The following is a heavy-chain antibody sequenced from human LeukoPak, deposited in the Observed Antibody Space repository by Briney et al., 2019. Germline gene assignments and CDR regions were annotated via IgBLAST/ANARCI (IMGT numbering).Heavy chain of an antibody. CDR3: TRDVDTAMVQYFDL. V-gene: IGHV3-49*04. CDR2: IRSKAYGGTI. Sequence: GGSLILSCTTSGFTFGDYAMSWVRQAPGKGLEWVGFIRSKAYGGTIEYAASVKGRFTISRDDSKSIAYLQMNSLKTEDTAVYYCTRDVDTAMVQYFDLWGRGTLVTVSS. J-gene: IGHJ2*01. CDR1: GFTFGDYA. D-gene: IGHD5-18*01.